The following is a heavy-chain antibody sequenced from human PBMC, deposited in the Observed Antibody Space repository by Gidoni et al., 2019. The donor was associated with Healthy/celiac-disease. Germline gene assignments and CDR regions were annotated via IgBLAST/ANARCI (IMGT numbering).Heavy chain of an antibody. V-gene: IGHV4-61*02. D-gene: IGHD6-19*01. CDR3: ARGPTEYSSGWYGDY. CDR2: SYTSGST. Sequence: VQLQESGPGLVQPAQTLSLTCTVPGGSISSGSYYWTWIRQPAGKGLEWIGRSYTSGSTNYNPALKSRVTISVDTSKNQFYLKLSSVTAAGTAVYYCARGPTEYSSGWYGDYWGQGTLVTVSS. CDR1: GGSISSGSYY. J-gene: IGHJ4*02.